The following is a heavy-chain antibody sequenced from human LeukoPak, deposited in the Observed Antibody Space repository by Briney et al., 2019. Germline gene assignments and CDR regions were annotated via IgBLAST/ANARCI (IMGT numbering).Heavy chain of an antibody. V-gene: IGHV3-53*01. CDR3: ARDDDYYDSSGPSDY. D-gene: IGHD3-22*01. CDR2: IYSGGST. CDR1: GFTVSSNY. J-gene: IGHJ4*02. Sequence: PGGSLRLSCAASGFTVSSNYMSWVRQAPGKGLEWVSVIYSGGSTYYADSVKGRFTISRDNSKNTLYLQMNSLRAEDTAVYYCARDDDYYDSSGPSDYWGQGTLVTVSS.